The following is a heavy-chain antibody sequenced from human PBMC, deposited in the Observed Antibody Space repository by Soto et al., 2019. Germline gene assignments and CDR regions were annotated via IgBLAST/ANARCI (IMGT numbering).Heavy chain of an antibody. CDR2: IDPSDSYT. V-gene: IGHV5-10-1*01. CDR1: GYSFTSYW. Sequence: PGESLKISCKGSGYSFTSYWISWVRQMPGKGLEWMGRIDPSDSYTNYSPSFQGHVTISADKSISTAYLQWSSLKASDTAMYYCANDYGDYYYYYGMDVWGQGTTVTVSS. J-gene: IGHJ6*02. CDR3: ANDYGDYYYYYGMDV. D-gene: IGHD4-17*01.